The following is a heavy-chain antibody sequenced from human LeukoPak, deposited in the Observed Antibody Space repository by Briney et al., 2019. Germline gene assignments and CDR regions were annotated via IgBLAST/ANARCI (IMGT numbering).Heavy chain of an antibody. CDR2: IDWDDDK. J-gene: IGHJ4*02. V-gene: IGHV2-70*11. CDR3: ARIHIVRGREPFDY. D-gene: IGHD1-26*01. CDR1: EFSLSTSGMS. Sequence: ESGPALVKPTQTLTLTCTFSEFSLSTSGMSVSWIRQPPGKALGWLARIDWDDDKYYSTSLKTRLTISKDASKNQVVLTMTNMGPVDTATYYCARIHIVRGREPFDYWGQGTLVTVSS.